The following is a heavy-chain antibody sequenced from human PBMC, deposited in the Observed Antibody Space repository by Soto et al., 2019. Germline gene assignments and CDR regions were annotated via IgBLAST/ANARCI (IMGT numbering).Heavy chain of an antibody. Sequence: GESLKISCKGSGYSFTSYWIGWVRQMPGKGLEWMGIIYPGDSDTRYSPPFQGQVTISADKSISTAYLQWSSLKASDTAMYYCARGNCFSTSCYGFDYWGQGTLVTVSS. CDR1: GYSFTSYW. CDR2: IYPGDSDT. D-gene: IGHD2-2*01. V-gene: IGHV5-51*01. CDR3: ARGNCFSTSCYGFDY. J-gene: IGHJ4*02.